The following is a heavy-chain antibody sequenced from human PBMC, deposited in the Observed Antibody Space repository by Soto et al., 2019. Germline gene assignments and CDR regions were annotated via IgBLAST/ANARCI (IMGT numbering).Heavy chain of an antibody. CDR1: GGSISSGDYY. CDR3: ARDLYDILTGYLDP. V-gene: IGHV4-30-4*01. CDR2: IYYSGST. Sequence: SETLSLTCTVSGGSISSGDYYWSWIRQPPGKGLEWIGYIYYSGSTYYNPSLKSRVTISVDTSKNQFSLKLSSVTAADTAVYYCARDLYDILTGYLDPWGQGTLVTVSS. D-gene: IGHD3-9*01. J-gene: IGHJ5*02.